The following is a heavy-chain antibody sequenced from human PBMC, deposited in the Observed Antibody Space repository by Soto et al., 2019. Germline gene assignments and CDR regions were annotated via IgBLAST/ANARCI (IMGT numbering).Heavy chain of an antibody. V-gene: IGHV6-1*01. CDR3: ARVHCSAGTCLDGLDF. J-gene: IGHJ6*02. CDR2: IYYRSKWFH. CDR1: GDSVSSNGAC. D-gene: IGHD2-15*01. Sequence: SQTLSLPCVISGDSVSSNGACWNWIRQSPSRGLQWPGRIYYRSKWFHDYAASVESRMAINPDTSRNQFSLQLNYVTPEDTAVYYCARVHCSAGTCLDGLDFWGQGTTVTVSS.